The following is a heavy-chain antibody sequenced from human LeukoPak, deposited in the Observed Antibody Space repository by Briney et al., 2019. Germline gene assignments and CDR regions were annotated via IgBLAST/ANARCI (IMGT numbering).Heavy chain of an antibody. V-gene: IGHV3-30*18. CDR1: GFTFSSYG. D-gene: IGHD7-27*01. Sequence: SGGSLRLSCAASGFTFSSYGMHWVRQAPGKGLEWVAVISYDGSNKYYADSVKGRFTISRDNSKNTLYLQRNSLRAEDTAVYYCAKDKLGIAEGVFDYWGQGTLATVSS. CDR3: AKDKLGIAEGVFDY. J-gene: IGHJ4*02. CDR2: ISYDGSNK.